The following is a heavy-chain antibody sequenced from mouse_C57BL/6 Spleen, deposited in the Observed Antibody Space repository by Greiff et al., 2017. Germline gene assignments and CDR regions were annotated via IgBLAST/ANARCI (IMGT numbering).Heavy chain of an antibody. CDR3: VRHSLEGFDY. CDR2: IRSKSNNYAT. D-gene: IGHD6-2*01. J-gene: IGHJ2*01. Sequence: EVMLVESGGGLVQPKGSLKLSCAASGFSFNTYAMNWVRQAPGKGLEWVARIRSKSNNYATYYADSVKDRFTISRDDSESMLYLQMNNLKTEDTAMYYCVRHSLEGFDYWGQGTTLTVSS. V-gene: IGHV10-1*01. CDR1: GFSFNTYA.